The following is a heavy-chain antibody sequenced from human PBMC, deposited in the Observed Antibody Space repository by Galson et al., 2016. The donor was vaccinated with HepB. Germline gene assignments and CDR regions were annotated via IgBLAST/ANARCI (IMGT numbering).Heavy chain of an antibody. CDR2: IIPIVDSA. Sequence: SVKVSCKASGGTFSSYLISWLRQAPGQGLEWMGGIIPIVDSANYAQKFRGRVTITADKTTSTAYMELRSLRSEDTAVYYCARDYDRRGWFDPWGQETLVTVSS. J-gene: IGHJ5*02. V-gene: IGHV1-69*06. CDR3: ARDYDRRGWFDP. CDR1: GGTFSSYL. D-gene: IGHD3-16*01.